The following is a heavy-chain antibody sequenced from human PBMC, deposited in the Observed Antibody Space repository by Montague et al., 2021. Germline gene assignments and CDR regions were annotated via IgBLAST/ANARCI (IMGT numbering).Heavy chain of an antibody. CDR2: MFYGGAT. J-gene: IGHJ5*02. V-gene: IGHV4-59*08. D-gene: IGHD3-10*01. CDR3: AKQDYFVSGTSYKGFDP. CDR1: SGSIFHAH. Sequence: SESLSLTCTVSSGSIFHAHWGWVRQPPGKGLEWLGSMFYGGATSNNPSLKSRVTMSIDTPTNQFSLKLSFVTAADTAVYYCAKQDYFVSGTSYKGFDPWGQGILVTVSS.